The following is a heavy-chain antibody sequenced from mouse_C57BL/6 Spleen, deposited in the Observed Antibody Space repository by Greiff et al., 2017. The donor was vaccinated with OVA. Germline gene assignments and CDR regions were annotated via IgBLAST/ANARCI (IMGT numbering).Heavy chain of an antibody. Sequence: EVMLVESGGGLVKPGGSLKLSCAASGFTFSSYAMSWVRQTPEKRLEWVATISDGGSYTYYPDNVKGRFTISRDNAKNNLYLQMSHLKSEDTAMYYCARDLGDYDNYWGQGTTLTVSS. J-gene: IGHJ2*01. CDR3: ARDLGDYDNY. CDR1: GFTFSSYA. CDR2: ISDGGSYT. D-gene: IGHD2-4*01. V-gene: IGHV5-4*01.